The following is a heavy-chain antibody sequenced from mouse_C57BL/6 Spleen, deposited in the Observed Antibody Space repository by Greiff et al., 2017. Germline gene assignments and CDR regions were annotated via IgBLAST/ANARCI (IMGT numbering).Heavy chain of an antibody. Sequence: QVQLQQPGAELVRPGSSVKLSCKASGYTFTSYWMHWVKQRPIQGLEWIGNIDPSDSETHYNQTFKDKATLTVDKSSSTAYMQLSSLTSEDSAVYYCARPYYYGSSYDWYFDVWGTGTTVTVSS. CDR3: ARPYYYGSSYDWYFDV. D-gene: IGHD1-1*01. CDR2: IDPSDSET. J-gene: IGHJ1*03. CDR1: GYTFTSYW. V-gene: IGHV1-52*01.